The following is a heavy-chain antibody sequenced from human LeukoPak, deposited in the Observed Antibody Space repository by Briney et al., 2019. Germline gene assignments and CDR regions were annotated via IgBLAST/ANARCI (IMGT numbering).Heavy chain of an antibody. CDR3: ARDQAFDWFYYYYGMDV. Sequence: GGSLRLSCVASGFNFSNYALSWVRQAPGKGLVWVSSIVGSVNATYSADSVKGRFTIPRNNSKNTLYLQMNSLRAEDTAVYYCARDQAFDWFYYYYGMDVWGLGTTVIVSS. J-gene: IGHJ6*02. D-gene: IGHD3-9*01. CDR1: GFNFSNYA. V-gene: IGHV3-23*01. CDR2: IVGSVNAT.